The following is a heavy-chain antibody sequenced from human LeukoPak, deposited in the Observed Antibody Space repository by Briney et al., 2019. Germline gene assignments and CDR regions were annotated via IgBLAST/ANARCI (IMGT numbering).Heavy chain of an antibody. CDR2: IYQSGSA. J-gene: IGHJ4*02. CDR1: GYSISSGYY. CDR3: ARDLRLGNCTSTTCYTGGDY. D-gene: IGHD2-2*02. V-gene: IGHV4-38-2*02. Sequence: SETLSLTCTVSGYSISSGYYWSWIRQPPGKGLEWIGYIYQSGSAYYNPSLKSRVTISVDRSKNQFSLKLSSVTAADTAVYYCARDLRLGNCTSTTCYTGGDYWGQGTLVTVSS.